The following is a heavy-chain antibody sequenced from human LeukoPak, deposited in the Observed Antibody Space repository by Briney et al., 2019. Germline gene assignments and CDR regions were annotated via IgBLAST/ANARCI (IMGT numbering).Heavy chain of an antibody. CDR3: ARDRKWELRTYYYYYMDV. J-gene: IGHJ6*03. CDR1: GFTFSSYE. CDR2: ISSSGSTI. D-gene: IGHD1-26*01. Sequence: PGGSLRLSCAASGFTFSSYEMNWVRQAPGKGLEWVSYISSSGSTIYYADSVKGRFTISRDNAKNSLYLQMNSLRAEDTAAYYCARDRKWELRTYYYYYMDVWGKGTTVTISS. V-gene: IGHV3-48*03.